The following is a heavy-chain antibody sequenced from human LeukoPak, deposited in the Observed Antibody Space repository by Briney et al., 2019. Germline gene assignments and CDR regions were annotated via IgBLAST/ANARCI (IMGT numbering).Heavy chain of an antibody. V-gene: IGHV1-18*01. D-gene: IGHD5-12*01. J-gene: IGHJ4*02. Sequence: ASVKVSCKASGYTFSTYGITWVRQAPGQGLEWMGWIITYNGNTNYAQNLQGRVTMTTDTSTSTAYMELRSLRSDDTAVYYCARVLFGYTGYDYEPYYFDFWGQGTLVTVSS. CDR1: GYTFSTYG. CDR2: IITYNGNT. CDR3: ARVLFGYTGYDYEPYYFDF.